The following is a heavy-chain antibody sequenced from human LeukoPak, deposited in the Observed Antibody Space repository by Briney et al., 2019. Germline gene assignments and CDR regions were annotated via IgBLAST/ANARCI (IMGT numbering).Heavy chain of an antibody. CDR1: GGTFSSYA. D-gene: IGHD5-12*01. CDR2: IIPIFGTA. CDR3: ASGSGDSSGYDLPKPYSY. V-gene: IGHV1-69*01. J-gene: IGHJ4*02. Sequence: ASVKVSCKASGGTFSSYAISWVRQAPGQGLEWMGGIIPIFGTANYAQKFQGRVTITADESTNTAYMELRSLRSEDTAVYYCASGSGDSSGYDLPKPYSYWGQGTLVTVSS.